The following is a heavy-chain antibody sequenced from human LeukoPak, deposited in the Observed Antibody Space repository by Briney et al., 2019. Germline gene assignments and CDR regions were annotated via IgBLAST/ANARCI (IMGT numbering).Heavy chain of an antibody. J-gene: IGHJ6*03. V-gene: IGHV3-7*01. D-gene: IGHD2/OR15-2a*01. CDR2: IKQDGSEK. Sequence: PGGSLRLSCAASGFTFSSYWMSWVRQAPGKGLEWVANIKQDGSEKFCIDSVRGRFTISRDNAKNSLHLQMNSLRAEDTVVYYCARDYFLFFYMDGWGKGTSVTVSS. CDR3: ARDYFLFFYMDG. CDR1: GFTFSSYW.